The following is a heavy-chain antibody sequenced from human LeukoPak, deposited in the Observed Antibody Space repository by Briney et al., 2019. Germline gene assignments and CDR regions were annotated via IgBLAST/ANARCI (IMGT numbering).Heavy chain of an antibody. D-gene: IGHD3-10*01. CDR2: IYYSGSI. CDR1: GGSITSRYY. Sequence: SETLSLICTVSGGSITSRYYWGWTRQSPGKGLEWIGSIYYSGSIYYNPSLENRVTISVDTSKNQFSLRLTSVTAADAAVYYCAREGPGGSGTYYSAFDIWGQGTMVTVSS. J-gene: IGHJ3*02. V-gene: IGHV4-39*07. CDR3: AREGPGGSGTYYSAFDI.